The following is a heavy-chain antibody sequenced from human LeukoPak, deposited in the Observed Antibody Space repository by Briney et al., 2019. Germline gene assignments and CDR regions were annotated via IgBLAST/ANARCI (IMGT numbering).Heavy chain of an antibody. D-gene: IGHD3-16*01. Sequence: ASVKVSCKVSGYTLTELSMHWVRQAPGKGLEWMGGFDPEDGETIYAQKFQGRVTMTEDTSTDTAYMELSSLRSEDTAVYYCATPLRRIMITFGGVFDAFDIWGQGTMVTVSS. V-gene: IGHV1-24*01. J-gene: IGHJ3*02. CDR2: FDPEDGET. CDR3: ATPLRRIMITFGGVFDAFDI. CDR1: GYTLTELS.